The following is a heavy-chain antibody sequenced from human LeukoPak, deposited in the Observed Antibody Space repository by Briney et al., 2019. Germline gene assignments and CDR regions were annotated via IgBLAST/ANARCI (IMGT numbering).Heavy chain of an antibody. V-gene: IGHV4-30-4*01. CDR1: GGSISSGDYY. Sequence: SETLSLTCTVSGGSISSGDYYWSWIPQPPGKGLKWIGYIYYSGSTYYNPSLKSRVTISVDTSKNQFSLKLTSVTAADTAVYYCARDPVYYDSSDSPPPLDYWGQGTLVTVSS. D-gene: IGHD3-22*01. J-gene: IGHJ4*02. CDR2: IYYSGST. CDR3: ARDPVYYDSSDSPPPLDY.